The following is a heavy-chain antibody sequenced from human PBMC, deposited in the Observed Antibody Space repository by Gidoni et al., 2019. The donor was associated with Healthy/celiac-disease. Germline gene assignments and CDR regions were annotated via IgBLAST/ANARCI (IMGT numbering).Heavy chain of an antibody. Sequence: EVQLLESGGGLVQPGGSLRLSCAASGFTFSSYAMSWVRQAPGKRLEWVSAISGSGGSTYYADSVKGRFTISRDNSKNTLNLQMNSLRAEDTAVYYCAKDRRLGITIYYYYGMDVWGQGTTVTVSS. CDR3: AKDRRLGITIYYYYGMDV. J-gene: IGHJ6*02. CDR1: GFTFSSYA. D-gene: IGHD3-3*01. V-gene: IGHV3-23*01. CDR2: ISGSGGST.